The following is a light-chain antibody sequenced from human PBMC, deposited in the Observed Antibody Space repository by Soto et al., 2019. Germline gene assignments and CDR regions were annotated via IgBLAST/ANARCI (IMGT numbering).Light chain of an antibody. CDR3: RQDKNWLYT. CDR1: QSVSSN. V-gene: IGKV3-15*01. Sequence: EIVMTQSPATLSVSPGERATLSCRASQSVSSNLAWYQQKPGQAPRLLIYGASTRATGIPARCSGSGSGTELTLTISSLQAEDLAVDYGRQDKNWLYTFGQGSKLEIK. J-gene: IGKJ2*01. CDR2: GAS.